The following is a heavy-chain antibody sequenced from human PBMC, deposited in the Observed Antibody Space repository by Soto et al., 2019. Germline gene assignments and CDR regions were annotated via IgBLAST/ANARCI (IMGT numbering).Heavy chain of an antibody. D-gene: IGHD2-15*01. Sequence: GESLKISCKASGYIFIDYWIGWVRQMPGKGLEWMGIVYPRDSDTRYSPSFQGQVTISANRSTGTAFLQWRSLKASDTALYYCARPPLPGYSIHFNSWGQGTLVTVSS. CDR1: GYIFIDYW. V-gene: IGHV5-51*01. J-gene: IGHJ4*02. CDR2: VYPRDSDT. CDR3: ARPPLPGYSIHFNS.